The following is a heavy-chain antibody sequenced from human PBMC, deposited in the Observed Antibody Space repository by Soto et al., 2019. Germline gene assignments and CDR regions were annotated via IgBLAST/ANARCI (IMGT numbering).Heavy chain of an antibody. CDR1: GGSISSSSYY. J-gene: IGHJ6*02. D-gene: IGHD3-9*01. CDR2: IYYSGST. V-gene: IGHV4-39*01. CDR3: ARHPGYDILTGYYPPQYYYYGMDV. Sequence: SETLSLTCTVSGGSISSSSYYWGWIRQPPGKGLEWIGSIYYSGSTYYNPSLKSRVTISVDTSKNQFSLKLSSVTAADTAVYYCARHPGYDILTGYYPPQYYYYGMDVWGQGTTGTVSS.